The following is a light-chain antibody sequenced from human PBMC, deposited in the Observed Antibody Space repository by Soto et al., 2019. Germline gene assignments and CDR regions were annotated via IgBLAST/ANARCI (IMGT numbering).Light chain of an antibody. J-gene: IGLJ3*02. CDR2: SNN. V-gene: IGLV1-44*01. CDR3: AAWDDSQNGPV. CDR1: SSNIGSNT. Sequence: QSVLTQPPSASGTPGQRVTISCSGSSSNIGSNTVNWYQQLPGTAPKLLIYSNNQRPSGVPDRFSGSKSGTSASLAISGLQSEDEDDYYCAAWDDSQNGPVFGGGTKLTVL.